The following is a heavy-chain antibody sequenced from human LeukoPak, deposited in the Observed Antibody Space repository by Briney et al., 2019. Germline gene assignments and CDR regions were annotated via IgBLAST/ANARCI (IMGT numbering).Heavy chain of an antibody. Sequence: GGSLRLSCAASGFTFDDYATHWVRQAPGKGLEWVSGISWNSGSIGYADSVKGRFTISRDNAKNSLYLQMNSLRAEDMALYYCAKDMGYDILTGYLVYWGQGTLVTVSS. V-gene: IGHV3-9*03. J-gene: IGHJ4*02. CDR1: GFTFDDYA. D-gene: IGHD3-9*01. CDR3: AKDMGYDILTGYLVY. CDR2: ISWNSGSI.